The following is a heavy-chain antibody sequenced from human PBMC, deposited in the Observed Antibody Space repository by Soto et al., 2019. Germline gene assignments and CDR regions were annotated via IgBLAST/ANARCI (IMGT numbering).Heavy chain of an antibody. CDR3: ARTTLVDTAMDIYYYYYGMDV. D-gene: IGHD5-18*01. V-gene: IGHV5-51*01. CDR1: GYRFTTYW. J-gene: IGHJ6*02. CDR2: IHPGDSDT. Sequence: GESLKISCKVSGYRFTTYWIAWVRQMPGKGLEWMGIIHPGDSDTRYSPSFQGQVTISADKSVGTASLQWSRLKASDTATYYCARTTLVDTAMDIYYYYYGMDVWGQGTTVTVSS.